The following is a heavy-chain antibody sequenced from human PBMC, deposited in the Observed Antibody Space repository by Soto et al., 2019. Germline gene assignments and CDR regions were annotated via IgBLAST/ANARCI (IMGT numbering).Heavy chain of an antibody. Sequence: QVHLVESGGGVVHPGRSLRLSCAASGFMFSDYGMHWVRQAPGKGLEWVAIIWYDGNYKYYSESAKGRFTISRDNSNNTLYLQMNNLRVEYTAVYFCAREGAVAGSQDFWGQGTLVTVSS. D-gene: IGHD6-19*01. V-gene: IGHV3-33*01. CDR3: AREGAVAGSQDF. CDR2: IWYDGNYK. CDR1: GFMFSDYG. J-gene: IGHJ4*02.